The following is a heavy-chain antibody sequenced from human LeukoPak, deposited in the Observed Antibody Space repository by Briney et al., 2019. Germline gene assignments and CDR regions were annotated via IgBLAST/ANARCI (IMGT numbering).Heavy chain of an antibody. CDR2: IKRDGSEK. CDR3: AKETMVRGVIDY. CDR1: GFTFGSSW. V-gene: IGHV3-7*03. D-gene: IGHD3-10*01. J-gene: IGHJ4*02. Sequence: GGSLRLSCAASGFTFGSSWMSWVRQAPGRGLEWVANIKRDGSEKYYVDSVKGRFTISRDNGKNSLDLQLNSLRAEDTAVYYCAKETMVRGVIDYWGQGTLVTVSS.